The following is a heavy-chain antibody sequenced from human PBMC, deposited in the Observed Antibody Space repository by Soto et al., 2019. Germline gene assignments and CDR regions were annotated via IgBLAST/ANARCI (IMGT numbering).Heavy chain of an antibody. V-gene: IGHV4-59*01. D-gene: IGHD3-9*01. J-gene: IGHJ4*02. CDR1: GGSISSYY. CDR3: ARGGEVWRYFDSHYFDY. CDR2: IYYSGST. Sequence: PSETLSLTCTVSGGSISSYYWSWIRQPPGKGLEWIGYIYYSGSTNYNPSLKSRVTISVDTSKNQFSLKLSSVTAADTAVYYCARGGEVWRYFDSHYFDYWGQGTLVTVSS.